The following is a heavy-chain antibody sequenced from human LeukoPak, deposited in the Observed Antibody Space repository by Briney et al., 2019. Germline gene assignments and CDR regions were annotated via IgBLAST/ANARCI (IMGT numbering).Heavy chain of an antibody. Sequence: SETLSLTCTVSGNSISSSSYYWGWIRQPPGKGLEWIASIFYTGSTYYNPSLKSRVTISVDTSKNQFSLKLSSVTAADTAVYYCARGPRGSSSRAFDIWGQGTMVTVSS. V-gene: IGHV4-39*07. CDR2: IFYTGST. J-gene: IGHJ3*02. CDR1: GNSISSSSYY. D-gene: IGHD6-6*01. CDR3: ARGPRGSSSRAFDI.